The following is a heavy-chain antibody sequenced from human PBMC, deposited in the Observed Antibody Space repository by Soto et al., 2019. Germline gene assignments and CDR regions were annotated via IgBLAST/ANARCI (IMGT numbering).Heavy chain of an antibody. CDR1: GYTFTGYY. V-gene: IGHV1-2*02. CDR3: ARGGYSSTWSHLLDRSGLDV. D-gene: IGHD6-13*01. CDR2: INPNSGGT. J-gene: IGHJ6*02. Sequence: ASVKVSCKASGYTFTGYYMHWVRQAPGQGLEWMGWINPNSGGTNYAQKFQGRVTMTRDTSISTAYMELSRLRSGDTAVYYCARGGYSSTWSHLLDRSGLDVWGQGTTVTVSS.